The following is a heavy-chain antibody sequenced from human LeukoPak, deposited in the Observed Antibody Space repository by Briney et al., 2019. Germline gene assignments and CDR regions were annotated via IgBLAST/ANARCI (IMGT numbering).Heavy chain of an antibody. Sequence: GGSLRLSCAASGFTFSSYTMHWVRQVPGKGLEWVAVISYDGSNEYYADSVKGRFTISRDNSKNTLYLQMNSLRAEDTAVYYCARDGASLNWFDPWGQGTLVTVSS. CDR2: ISYDGSNE. D-gene: IGHD1-26*01. V-gene: IGHV3-30-3*01. J-gene: IGHJ5*02. CDR3: ARDGASLNWFDP. CDR1: GFTFSSYT.